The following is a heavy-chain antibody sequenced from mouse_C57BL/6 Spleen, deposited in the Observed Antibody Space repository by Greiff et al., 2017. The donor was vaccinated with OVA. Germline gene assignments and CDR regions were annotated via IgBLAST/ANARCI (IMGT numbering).Heavy chain of an antibody. CDR2: INPKNGGT. V-gene: IGHV1-26*01. CDR1: GYTFTDYY. Sequence: EVQLQQSGPELVKPGASVKISCKASGYTFTDYYMNWVKQSHGKSLEWIGDINPKNGGTSYNQKLKGKATLTVDKSSSTAYMELRSLTSEGSAVYYGARNGGYSWYFDVWGTGTTVTVSS. J-gene: IGHJ1*03. D-gene: IGHD2-3*01. CDR3: ARNGGYSWYFDV.